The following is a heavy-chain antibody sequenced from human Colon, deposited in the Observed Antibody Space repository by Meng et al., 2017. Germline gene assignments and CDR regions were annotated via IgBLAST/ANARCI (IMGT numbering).Heavy chain of an antibody. V-gene: IGHV4-39*05. CDR2: IYYSGTT. Sequence: QLQLQESGPGLVKPSETPSPTCPVFGGSIRSSSYYWGWICQPPGKGLEWIGSIYYSGTTYSNSSLKSRVTISLDTSRNQFSLKLTSVTAADTAVYYCSRRINTAGGWFDSWGQGTLVTVSS. CDR3: SRRINTAGGWFDS. J-gene: IGHJ5*01. CDR1: GGSIRSSSYY. D-gene: IGHD5-18*01.